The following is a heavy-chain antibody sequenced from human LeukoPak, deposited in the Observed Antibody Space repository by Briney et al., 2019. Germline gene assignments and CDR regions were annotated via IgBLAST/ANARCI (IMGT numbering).Heavy chain of an antibody. D-gene: IGHD2-15*01. Sequence: SETLSLTCTVSGGSISSGDYYWSWIRQPPGKGLEWIGYIYYSGSTYYNRSLKSRVTISVDTSKNQFSLKLSSVTAADTAVYYCARRPRYCSGGSCYPDAFDIWGQGTMVTVSS. V-gene: IGHV4-30-4*01. CDR1: GGSISSGDYY. CDR3: ARRPRYCSGGSCYPDAFDI. J-gene: IGHJ3*02. CDR2: IYYSGST.